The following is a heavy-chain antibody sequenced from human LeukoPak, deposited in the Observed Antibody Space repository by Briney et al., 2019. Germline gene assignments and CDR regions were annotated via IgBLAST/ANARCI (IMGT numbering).Heavy chain of an antibody. Sequence: PSETLSLTCAVYGGSFSGYYWSWIRQPPGKGLEWIGEINHSGSTNYNPSLKSRATISVDTSKNQFSLKLSSVTAADTAVYYCAGRTGGFDYWGQGTLVTVSS. CDR2: INHSGST. J-gene: IGHJ4*02. V-gene: IGHV4-34*01. D-gene: IGHD2-8*02. CDR3: AGRTGGFDY. CDR1: GGSFSGYY.